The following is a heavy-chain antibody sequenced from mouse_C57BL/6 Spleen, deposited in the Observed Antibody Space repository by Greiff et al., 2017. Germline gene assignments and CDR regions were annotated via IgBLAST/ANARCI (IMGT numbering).Heavy chain of an antibody. V-gene: IGHV3-6*01. D-gene: IGHD1-1*01. CDR2: ISYDGSN. CDR1: GYSITSGYY. CDR3: ARYENYASRSVAY. J-gene: IGHJ3*01. Sequence: VQLQQSGPGLVKPSQSLSLTCSVTGYSITSGYYWNWIRQFPGNKLEWMCYISYDGSNNYNPSLKNRISITRDTSKNQFFLKLNSVTTEDTATYYCARYENYASRSVAYWGQGTLFTVSA.